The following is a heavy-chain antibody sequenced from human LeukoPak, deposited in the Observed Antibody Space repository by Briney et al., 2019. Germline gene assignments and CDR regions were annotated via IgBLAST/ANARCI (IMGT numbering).Heavy chain of an antibody. CDR1: GFTFSSYE. CDR3: ARARLSFTRGIGANYFDY. J-gene: IGHJ4*02. D-gene: IGHD2-15*01. Sequence: PGGSLRLSCAASGFTFSSYEMNWVRQAPGKGLEWVSYISSSGSTIYYADSVKGRFTISRDNAKNFLYLQVNSLRADDTAVYYCARARLSFTRGIGANYFDYWGQGTPVTVSS. V-gene: IGHV3-48*03. CDR2: ISSSGSTI.